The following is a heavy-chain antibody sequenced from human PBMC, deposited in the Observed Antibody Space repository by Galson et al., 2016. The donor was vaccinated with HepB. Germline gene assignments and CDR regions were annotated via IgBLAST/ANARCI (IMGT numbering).Heavy chain of an antibody. CDR1: GFTFSDFP. Sequence: SLRLSCAASGFTFSDFPMRWVRQAPGKGLEWVAVISYDGGNKYYADSVKGRFTISRDNSKSTLYLQMNSLRGEDTAVYYCARGSQWLVFYWGQGTLVTVSS. D-gene: IGHD6-19*01. CDR3: ARGSQWLVFY. V-gene: IGHV3-30*04. CDR2: ISYDGGNK. J-gene: IGHJ4*02.